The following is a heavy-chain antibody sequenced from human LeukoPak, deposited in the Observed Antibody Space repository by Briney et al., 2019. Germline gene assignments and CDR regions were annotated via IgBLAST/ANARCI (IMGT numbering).Heavy chain of an antibody. CDR2: IQYSGST. J-gene: IGHJ5*01. D-gene: IGHD3-3*01. CDR3: ARGRNLEWFDY. V-gene: IGHV4-59*01. Sequence: SETLSLTCTVSGGSISTYYWSWIRQPPGKGLEWIGYIQYSGSTNYNPSLESRVTISVDTSKNQFSLKLNSVTAADTAVYYCARGRNLEWFDYWGQGTLVTVSS. CDR1: GGSISTYY.